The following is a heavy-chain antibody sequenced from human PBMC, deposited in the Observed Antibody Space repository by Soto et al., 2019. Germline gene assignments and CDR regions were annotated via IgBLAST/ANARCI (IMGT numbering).Heavy chain of an antibody. V-gene: IGHV3-74*01. J-gene: IGHJ3*02. CDR1: GFTFRSYW. Sequence: VGFRRLSCGASGFTFRSYWMHWVRQAPGKGLVWVSRINSDGSSTSYADSVKGRFTISRDNAKNTLYLQMNSLRAEDTAVYYCASIGYDSSPIAYDIWGEGTMVTVSS. D-gene: IGHD3-22*01. CDR3: ASIGYDSSPIAYDI. CDR2: INSDGSST.